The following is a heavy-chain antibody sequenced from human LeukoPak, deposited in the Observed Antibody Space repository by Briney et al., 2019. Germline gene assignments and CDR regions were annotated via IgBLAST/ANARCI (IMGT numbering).Heavy chain of an antibody. CDR1: GGSISSGSYY. Sequence: PSQTLSLTCTVSGGSISSGSYYWSWIRQPAGKGLEWIGRIYASGSTNYNPSLKSRVTISVDTSKNQFSLKLSSVTAADTAVYYCARLPKQIGGIDLCYFDYWGQGTLVTVSS. V-gene: IGHV4-61*02. D-gene: IGHD4-23*01. CDR2: IYASGST. J-gene: IGHJ4*02. CDR3: ARLPKQIGGIDLCYFDY.